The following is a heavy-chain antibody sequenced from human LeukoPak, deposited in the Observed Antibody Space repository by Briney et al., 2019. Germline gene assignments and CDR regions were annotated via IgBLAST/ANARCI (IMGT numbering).Heavy chain of an antibody. Sequence: PGGSLRLSCAASGFTFSSYSMNWVRQAPGKGLEWVSYISSSSSTIYYADSVKGRFTISRDNAKNSLYLQMNSLRAEDTAVYYCARDREYSGSYWGFDYWGQGTLVTVSS. CDR3: ARDREYSGSYWGFDY. J-gene: IGHJ4*02. CDR2: ISSSSSTI. D-gene: IGHD1-26*01. V-gene: IGHV3-48*01. CDR1: GFTFSSYS.